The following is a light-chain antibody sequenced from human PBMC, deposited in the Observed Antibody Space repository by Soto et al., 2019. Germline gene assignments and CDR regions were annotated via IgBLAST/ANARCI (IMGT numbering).Light chain of an antibody. V-gene: IGLV2-8*01. CDR2: EVS. Sequence: QSVLTQPPSASGSPGQSVTISCTGTSSDVGGYNYVSWYQQHPGKAPKLMIYEVSKRPSGVPDRFSGSKSGNTASLTVSGLQAEYEADYYCSSYAGSDKDVFGTGTEVTVL. CDR3: SSYAGSDKDV. CDR1: SSDVGGYNY. J-gene: IGLJ1*01.